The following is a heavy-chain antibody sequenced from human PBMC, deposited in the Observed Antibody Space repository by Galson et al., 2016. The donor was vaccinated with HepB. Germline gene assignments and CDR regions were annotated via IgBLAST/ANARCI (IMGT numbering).Heavy chain of an antibody. Sequence: SETLSLTCAVSGGSISNSNWWSWVRQPPGKGLEWIGDIYHNGNTNYNPSLTSRVTMSVDQSKNQVSLNLISVTAADTAVYYCARNPVFGDWGQGTLVTVSS. J-gene: IGHJ4*02. V-gene: IGHV4-4*02. CDR1: GGSISNSNW. CDR3: ARNPVFGD. CDR2: IYHNGNT.